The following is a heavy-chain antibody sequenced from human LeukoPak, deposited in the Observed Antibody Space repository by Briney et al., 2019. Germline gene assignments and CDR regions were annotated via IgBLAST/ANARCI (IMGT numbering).Heavy chain of an antibody. J-gene: IGHJ3*02. Sequence: SETLSLTCTVSGGSISSGGDYWSRIRQHPGNGLEWIGYISYSGTTYYSPSLRSRITISFDTSKNQFSLELSSVTAADTAVYYCARAAWRGSNSRDAFDIWGLGTVVTVSS. CDR3: ARAAWRGSNSRDAFDI. CDR1: GGSISSGGDY. V-gene: IGHV4-31*03. D-gene: IGHD4-23*01. CDR2: ISYSGTT.